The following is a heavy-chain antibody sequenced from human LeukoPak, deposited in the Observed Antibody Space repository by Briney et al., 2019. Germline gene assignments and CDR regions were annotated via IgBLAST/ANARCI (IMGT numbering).Heavy chain of an antibody. V-gene: IGHV3-30*18. CDR2: ISYDGSNR. D-gene: IGHD6-13*01. CDR3: AKPREGSSSWYAAG. J-gene: IGHJ4*02. CDR1: GFTFSSYG. Sequence: GRSLRLSCAASGFTFSSYGMHWVRQAPGKGLEWVAVISYDGSNRYYADSVKGRFTISRDNSKNTLYLQMNSLRAEDTAVYYCAKPREGSSSWYAAGWGLGTLVTVSS.